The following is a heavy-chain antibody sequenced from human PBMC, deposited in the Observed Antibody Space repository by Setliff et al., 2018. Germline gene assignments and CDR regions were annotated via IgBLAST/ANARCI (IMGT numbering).Heavy chain of an antibody. CDR1: GYRFSTYG. CDR2: VSDNNGNT. J-gene: IGHJ4*02. CDR3: ARDRKSSPEHYYFDY. V-gene: IGHV1-18*01. Sequence: ASVKVSCKASGYRFSTYGISWVRQAPGQGLEWMAWVSDNNGNTNYAKSFQGRATMNTDTSTSTAYMELGSLTSDDTAVYYCARDRKSSPEHYYFDYWGQGTLVTVSS.